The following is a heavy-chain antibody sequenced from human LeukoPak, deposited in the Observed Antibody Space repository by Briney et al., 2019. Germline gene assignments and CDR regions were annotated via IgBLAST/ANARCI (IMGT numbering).Heavy chain of an antibody. CDR3: ARAGSGGGWYFDY. CDR2: ISPYNGNT. D-gene: IGHD6-19*01. J-gene: IGHJ4*02. CDR1: GYDFTSVG. V-gene: IGHV1-18*01. Sequence: ASVKVSRKASGYDFTSVGITWVRQAPGQGLEWMGWISPYNGNTRYVQKLQGRVTMTTDTSTSTAYMELRSLRFDDTAVYYCARAGSGGGWYFDYWGQGTLVTVSA.